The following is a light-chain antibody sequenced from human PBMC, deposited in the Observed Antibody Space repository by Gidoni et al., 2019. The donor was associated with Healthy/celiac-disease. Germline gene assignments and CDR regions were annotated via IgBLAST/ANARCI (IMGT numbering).Light chain of an antibody. CDR2: WAS. Sequence: DIVMTQSPDSLAVSLGERATINCKSSQSVLYSSNNKNYLAWYQQKPGQPPKLLIYWASTRESGVPARFSGSGSGTDFTLTIISLQAEDVAVYYCQQYYSTPFTFGPGTKVDIK. J-gene: IGKJ3*01. CDR1: QSVLYSSNNKNY. V-gene: IGKV4-1*01. CDR3: QQYYSTPFT.